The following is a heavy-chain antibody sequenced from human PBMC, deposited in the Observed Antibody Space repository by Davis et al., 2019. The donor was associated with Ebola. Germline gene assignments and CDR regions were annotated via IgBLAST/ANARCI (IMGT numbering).Heavy chain of an antibody. J-gene: IGHJ2*01. CDR2: ISGSSRTI. CDR1: GFTFSNYN. Sequence: PGGSLRLSCEASGFTFSNYNMNWVRQAPGKGLEWVSYISGSSRTIYYADAVKGRFTISRDNAKNSLYLQMNSLRAEDTAVYYCVRDPALVVTGGGWFFGLWGRGTLVTVSS. D-gene: IGHD2-21*02. V-gene: IGHV3-48*01. CDR3: VRDPALVVTGGGWFFGL.